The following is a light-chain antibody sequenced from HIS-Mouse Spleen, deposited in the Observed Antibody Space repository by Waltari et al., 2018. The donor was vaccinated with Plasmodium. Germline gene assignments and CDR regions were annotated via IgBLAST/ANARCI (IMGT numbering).Light chain of an antibody. CDR3: QSADSSGTYWV. CDR2: KDS. CDR1: ALPKQY. V-gene: IGLV3-25*03. J-gene: IGLJ3*02. Sequence: SYELTQPPSVSVSPGQTARITCSGDALPKQYAYWYQQKPGQAPVLVIYKDSERPSGLPERFSCSSSGTTVTLTISGVQAEDEADYYCQSADSSGTYWVFGGGTKLTVL.